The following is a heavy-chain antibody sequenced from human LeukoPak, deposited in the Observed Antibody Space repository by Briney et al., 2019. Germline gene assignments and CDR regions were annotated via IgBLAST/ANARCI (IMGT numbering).Heavy chain of an antibody. Sequence: SETLSLTCTVSGGSISSSSYYWGWIRQPPGKGLEWIGSIYYSGSTYYNPSLKSRVTISVDTSKNQFSLKLSSVTAADTAVYYCARLSKNLWGLEGGFDPWGQGTLVTVSS. CDR1: GGSISSSSYY. CDR2: IYYSGST. V-gene: IGHV4-39*07. J-gene: IGHJ5*02. CDR3: ARLSKNLWGLEGGFDP. D-gene: IGHD3-16*02.